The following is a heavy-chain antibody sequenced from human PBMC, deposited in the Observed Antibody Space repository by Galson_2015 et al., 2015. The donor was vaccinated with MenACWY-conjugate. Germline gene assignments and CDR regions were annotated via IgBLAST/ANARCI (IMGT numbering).Heavy chain of an antibody. Sequence: LTCTVSGGSISSSSYYWGWIRQPPGKGLEWIGSIYYSGSTYYNPSLKSRVTISVDTSKNQFSLKLSSVAAADTAVYHCARHFHPSSVSPKGGYVDYWGQGTLVTVSS. D-gene: IGHD2-15*01. CDR1: GGSISSSSYY. CDR2: IYYSGST. V-gene: IGHV4-39*01. CDR3: ARHFHPSSVSPKGGYVDY. J-gene: IGHJ4*02.